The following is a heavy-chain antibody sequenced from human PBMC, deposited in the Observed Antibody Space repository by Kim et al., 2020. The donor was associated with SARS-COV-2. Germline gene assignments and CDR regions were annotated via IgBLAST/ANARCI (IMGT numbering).Heavy chain of an antibody. CDR1: GYTFTSYA. D-gene: IGHD3-10*01. Sequence: ASVKVSCKASGYTFTSYAMHWVRQAPGQRLEWMGWINAGNGNTKYSQKFQGRVTITRDTSASTAYMELSSLRSEDTAVYYCARAPDYYGSGSYGYFDYWGQGTLVTVSS. J-gene: IGHJ4*02. CDR2: INAGNGNT. CDR3: ARAPDYYGSGSYGYFDY. V-gene: IGHV1-3*01.